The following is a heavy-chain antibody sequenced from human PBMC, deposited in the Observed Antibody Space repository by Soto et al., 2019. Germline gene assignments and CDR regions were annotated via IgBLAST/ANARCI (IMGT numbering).Heavy chain of an antibody. CDR3: XXXXXXAGYFDY. J-gene: IGHJ4*02. V-gene: IGHV1-69*05. CDR2: IILPFGTP. Sequence: QVRLVQSGAEVKKPGSSVKVSCKASGGTFSNYAISWVRQAPGQGLEWMGGIILPFGTPNYAQKFQGRVTXXXXXXXXXXXXXXXXXXXXXXXXXXXXXXXXXAGYFDYWGRGTLVTVSS. CDR1: GGTFSNYA.